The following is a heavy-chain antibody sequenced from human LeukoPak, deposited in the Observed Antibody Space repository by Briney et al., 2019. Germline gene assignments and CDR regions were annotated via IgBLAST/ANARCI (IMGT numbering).Heavy chain of an antibody. Sequence: ATVKVSCKASGYTFTDYYLHWVRQAPGQGLEWMGWIKPNTGGTNSAQKFQGRVTLTRDTSIDTAYMELSSLRSDDTAIYYCARGQYQLRFGYYNYYMDVWGKGTTVTVSS. V-gene: IGHV1-2*02. CDR1: GYTFTDYY. J-gene: IGHJ6*03. CDR3: ARGQYQLRFGYYNYYMDV. CDR2: IKPNTGGT. D-gene: IGHD2-2*01.